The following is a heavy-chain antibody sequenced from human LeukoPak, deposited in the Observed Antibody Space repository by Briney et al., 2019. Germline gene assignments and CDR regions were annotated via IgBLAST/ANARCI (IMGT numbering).Heavy chain of an antibody. V-gene: IGHV4-39*07. CDR2: IYYSGST. CDR1: GGSISSSSYY. CDR3: ARAAYSGSYHSDY. Sequence: SETLSLTCTVSGGSISSSSYYWGWIRQPPGKGLEWIGSIYYSGSTYYNPSLKSRVTISVDTSKNQFSLKLSSVTAADTAVYYCARAAYSGSYHSDYWGQGTLVTVSS. D-gene: IGHD1-26*01. J-gene: IGHJ4*02.